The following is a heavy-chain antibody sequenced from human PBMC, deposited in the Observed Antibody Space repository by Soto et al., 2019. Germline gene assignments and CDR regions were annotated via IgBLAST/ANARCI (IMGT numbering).Heavy chain of an antibody. CDR1: GYTFTSYG. J-gene: IGHJ6*02. D-gene: IGHD2-15*01. Sequence: QVQLVQSGAEVKKPGASVKVSCKASGYTFTSYGISWVRQAPGQGLEGMGWISAYNGNKNYAQKLQGRVTMTTDTSTSTAYMELRSLRSDDTAVYYCARNGYCSGGSCYYYYYGMDVWGQGTTVTVSS. V-gene: IGHV1-18*01. CDR2: ISAYNGNK. CDR3: ARNGYCSGGSCYYYYYGMDV.